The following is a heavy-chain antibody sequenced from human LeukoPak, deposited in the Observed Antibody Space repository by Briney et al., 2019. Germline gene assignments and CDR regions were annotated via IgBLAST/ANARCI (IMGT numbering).Heavy chain of an antibody. Sequence: PSETLSLTCAVYGGSFSGYYWSWIRQPPGKGLEWTGEINHSGSTNYNPSLKSRVTISVDTSKNQFSLKLSSVTAADTAVYYCARGPHYWGQGTLVTVSS. J-gene: IGHJ4*02. CDR2: INHSGST. V-gene: IGHV4-34*01. CDR1: GGSFSGYY. CDR3: ARGPHY.